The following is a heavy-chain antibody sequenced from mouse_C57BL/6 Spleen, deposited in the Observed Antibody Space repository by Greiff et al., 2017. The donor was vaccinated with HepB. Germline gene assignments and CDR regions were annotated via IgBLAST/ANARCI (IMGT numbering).Heavy chain of an antibody. J-gene: IGHJ4*01. CDR3: ARKGPGFYAMDY. Sequence: QVQLQQSGPGLVQPSQSLSITCTVSGFSLTSYGVHWVRQSPGKGLEWLGVIWSGGSTDYNAAFISRLSISKDNSKSQVFFKMNSLQADDTATYYCARKGPGFYAMDYWGQGTSVTVSS. V-gene: IGHV2-2*01. CDR2: IWSGGST. CDR1: GFSLTSYG.